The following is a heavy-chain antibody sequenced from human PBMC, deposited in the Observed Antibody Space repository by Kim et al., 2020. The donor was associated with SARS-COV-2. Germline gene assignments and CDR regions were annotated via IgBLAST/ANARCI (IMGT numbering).Heavy chain of an antibody. CDR3: AISDRLGYYYYYMDV. V-gene: IGHV1-69*02. J-gene: IGHJ6*03. Sequence: QKFQGRVTITADKSTSTAYMELSSMRSEDTAVYYCAISDRLGYYYYYMDVWGKGTTVTVSS. D-gene: IGHD7-27*01.